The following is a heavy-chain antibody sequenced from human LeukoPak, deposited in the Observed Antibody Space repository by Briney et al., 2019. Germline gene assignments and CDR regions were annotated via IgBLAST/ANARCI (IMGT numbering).Heavy chain of an antibody. V-gene: IGHV1-2*02. D-gene: IGHD6-13*01. Sequence: GASVKVSCKDSGYTFTGYYLHWVRQAPGQGLAWMGWINPNSGGTNYAQKFQGRVTMTRDTSISTAYMELSRLRSDDTAVYYCARDIERWYNSSWTSGMDVWGQGTTVTVSS. CDR3: ARDIERWYNSSWTSGMDV. CDR1: GYTFTGYY. J-gene: IGHJ6*02. CDR2: INPNSGGT.